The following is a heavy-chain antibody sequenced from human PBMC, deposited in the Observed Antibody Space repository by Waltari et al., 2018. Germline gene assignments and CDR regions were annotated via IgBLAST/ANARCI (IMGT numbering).Heavy chain of an antibody. J-gene: IGHJ5*02. CDR2: INPTSGGT. CDR3: LGIVVGATSNWFDP. Sequence: QVQLVQSGAEVKKPGASVKVSCKASGYTFTGYYMHWGRQAPGQGLEWMGWINPTSGGTNYAQKFQGRVTMTRDTSISTAYMELSRRGSEDTAVYYCLGIVVGATSNWFDPWGQGTLVTVSS. V-gene: IGHV1-2*02. D-gene: IGHD2-15*01. CDR1: GYTFTGYY.